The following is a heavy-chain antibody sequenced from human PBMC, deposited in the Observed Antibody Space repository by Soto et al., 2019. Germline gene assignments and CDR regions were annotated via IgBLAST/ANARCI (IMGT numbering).Heavy chain of an antibody. Sequence: PWGSLRLSCAASGFLFENFGMSWVRPAPGKGLEWISSISGSGFKKYYADSVKGRFTISRDNSKSTVYLELNNLSAEDTAVYHCAKNQGVELVPLATVDWFDPWGQGSVVTVAS. CDR3: AKNQGVELVPLATVDWFDP. D-gene: IGHD1-26*01. CDR1: GFLFENFG. J-gene: IGHJ5*02. CDR2: ISGSGFKK. V-gene: IGHV3-23*01.